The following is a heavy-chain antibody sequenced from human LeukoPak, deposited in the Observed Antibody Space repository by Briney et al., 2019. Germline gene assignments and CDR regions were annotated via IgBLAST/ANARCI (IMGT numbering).Heavy chain of an antibody. CDR2: ISGSGGST. CDR3: AKGGGDRGYVFWFDP. V-gene: IGHV3-23*01. CDR1: GFTFSSYA. Sequence: GGSLRLSCAASGFTFSSYAMSWVRQAPGKGLEWVSAISGSGGSTYYADSVKGRLTISRDNSKNTLYLQMNSLRAEDTAVYYCAKGGGDRGYVFWFDPWGQGTLVTVSS. J-gene: IGHJ5*02. D-gene: IGHD5-18*01.